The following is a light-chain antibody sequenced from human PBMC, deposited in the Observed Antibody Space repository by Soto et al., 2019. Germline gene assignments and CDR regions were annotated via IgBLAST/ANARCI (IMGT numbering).Light chain of an antibody. CDR2: ATS. V-gene: IGKV3-11*01. CDR1: QSITNY. CDR3: QLYGDSPMYT. Sequence: EIVLTQSPATLSLSPGERATLSCRASQSITNYLGWYQQKPGQAPRLLIYATSNRATGIPARFSGSGSGTDFTLTISSLEPEDFAVYYCQLYGDSPMYTFGLGTKVDI. J-gene: IGKJ2*01.